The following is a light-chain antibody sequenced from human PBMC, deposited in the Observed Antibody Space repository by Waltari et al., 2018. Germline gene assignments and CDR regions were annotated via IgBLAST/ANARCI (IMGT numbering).Light chain of an antibody. CDR3: SSYTSSSTPW. CDR1: TSAVGVYNY. Sequence: ALTQPAPLSGSPGQSITTPCPGPTSAVGVYNYVPWYQQHPGKAPKLMIYDVSKRPSGVSNRFSGSKSGNTASLTISGLQAEDEADYYCSSYTSSSTPWFGGGTKLTVL. CDR2: DVS. J-gene: IGLJ3*02. V-gene: IGLV2-14*01.